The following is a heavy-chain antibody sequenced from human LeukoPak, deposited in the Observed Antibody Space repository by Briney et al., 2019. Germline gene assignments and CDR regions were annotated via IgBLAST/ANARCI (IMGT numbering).Heavy chain of an antibody. J-gene: IGHJ6*03. D-gene: IGHD3-10*01. CDR2: IIPIFGTA. V-gene: IGHV1-69*05. Sequence: ASVKVSCKASGGTLSSYAISWVRQAPGQGLEWMGGIIPIFGTANYAQKFQGRVTITTDESTSTAYMELSSLRSEDTAVYYCARADSYPRNTMVRGVTTGVYYYMDVWGKGTTVTVSS. CDR1: GGTLSSYA. CDR3: ARADSYPRNTMVRGVTTGVYYYMDV.